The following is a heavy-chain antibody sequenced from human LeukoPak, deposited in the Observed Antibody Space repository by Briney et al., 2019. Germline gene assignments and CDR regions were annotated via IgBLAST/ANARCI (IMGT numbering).Heavy chain of an antibody. V-gene: IGHV4-39*01. CDR2: IYYSGNT. D-gene: IGHD3-3*02. CDR1: SFSGYW. Sequence: SFSGYWMSWVRQTPGKGLEWIGTIYYSGNTFYNPSLKSRATISVDTSKNQFSLRLSSVTAADTAVYFCARPLRAFYYYGLDVWGQGTTVTVSS. CDR3: ARPLRAFYYYGLDV. J-gene: IGHJ6*02.